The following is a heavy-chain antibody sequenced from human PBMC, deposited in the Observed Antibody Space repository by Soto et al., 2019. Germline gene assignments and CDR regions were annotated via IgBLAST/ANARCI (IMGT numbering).Heavy chain of an antibody. D-gene: IGHD2-15*01. CDR2: IIPIFGTA. Sequence: GASVKVSCKASGGTFSSYAISWVRQAPGQGLEWMGGIIPIFGTANYAQKFQGRVTITADESTSTAYMELSSLRSEDTAVYYCARVDGGSEKPYYYYGMDVWGQGTTVTVSS. CDR3: ARVDGGSEKPYYYYGMDV. V-gene: IGHV1-69*13. CDR1: GGTFSSYA. J-gene: IGHJ6*02.